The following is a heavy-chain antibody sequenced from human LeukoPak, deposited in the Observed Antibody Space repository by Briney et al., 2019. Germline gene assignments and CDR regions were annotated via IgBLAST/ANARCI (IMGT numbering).Heavy chain of an antibody. D-gene: IGHD3-22*01. V-gene: IGHV3-23*01. CDR1: GFTFSSYA. Sequence: GGSLRLSCAASGFTFSSYAMGWVRQAPGKGLEWVSAISGSGGSTYYADSVKGRFTISRDNSKNTLYLQMNSLRAEDTAVYYCAKLTTYYYDSSGSIPDYWGQGTLVTVSS. CDR2: ISGSGGST. J-gene: IGHJ4*02. CDR3: AKLTTYYYDSSGSIPDY.